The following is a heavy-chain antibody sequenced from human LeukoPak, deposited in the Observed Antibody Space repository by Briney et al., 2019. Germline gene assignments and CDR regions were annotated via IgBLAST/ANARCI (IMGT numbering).Heavy chain of an antibody. CDR1: GFTFSSYS. CDR3: ARVGDGYSVNYFDY. CDR2: ITSTSSTV. V-gene: IGHV3-48*02. D-gene: IGHD5-24*01. Sequence: GGSLRLSCAASGFTFSSYSMTWVRQAPGKGLEWVSYITSTSSTVYYADSVKGRFTVSRDNAKDSQYLQMNSLRDEDTAMFYCARVGDGYSVNYFDYWGQGTLVTVSS. J-gene: IGHJ4*02.